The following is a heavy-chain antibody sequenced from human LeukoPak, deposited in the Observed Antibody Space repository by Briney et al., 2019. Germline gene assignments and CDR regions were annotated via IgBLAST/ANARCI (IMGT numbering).Heavy chain of an antibody. V-gene: IGHV3-15*07. CDR3: TTADRRDSSGYHPHF. CDR1: GFTFNNAY. CDR2: IRSKAAGGAI. J-gene: IGHJ4*02. Sequence: GGSLRLSCAASGFTFNNAYMNWVRQAPGKGPEWVARIRSKAAGGAIDYAAHVKGRFTISRDDSKDTLYLQMNSLKVEDTALYYCTTADRRDSSGYHPHFWGQGTLVTVSS. D-gene: IGHD3-22*01.